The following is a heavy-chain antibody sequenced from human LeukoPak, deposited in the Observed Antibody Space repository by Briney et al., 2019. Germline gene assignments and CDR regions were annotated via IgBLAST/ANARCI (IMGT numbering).Heavy chain of an antibody. CDR1: GFTVSTNA. D-gene: IGHD6-6*01. Sequence: GGSLRLSCAASGFTVSTNAMHWVRQAPGKGLEWMALISYDGSNIFYAKSVKGRFTISRDNSKNTLYLQMNNVRPEDTAVYYCARRGRSSNYFDYWGQGTLVTVSS. J-gene: IGHJ4*02. CDR2: ISYDGSNI. V-gene: IGHV3-30*04. CDR3: ARRGRSSNYFDY.